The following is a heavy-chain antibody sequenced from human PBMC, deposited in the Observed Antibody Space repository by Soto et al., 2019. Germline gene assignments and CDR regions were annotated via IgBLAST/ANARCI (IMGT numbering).Heavy chain of an antibody. CDR1: GYTFTSYY. V-gene: IGHV1-46*01. CDR2: INPSGGST. D-gene: IGHD6-6*01. J-gene: IGHJ4*02. CDR3: ARESIAARRCLDY. Sequence: QVQLVQSGAEVKKPGASVKVSCKASGYTFTSYYMHWVRQAPGQGLERMGIINPSGGSTSYAQKFQGRVSMTRDTSTSTVYMQLSSLRSEDTAVYYCARESIAARRCLDYWGQGTLVTVSS.